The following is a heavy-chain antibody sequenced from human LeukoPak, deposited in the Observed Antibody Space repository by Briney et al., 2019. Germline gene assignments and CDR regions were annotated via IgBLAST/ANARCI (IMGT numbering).Heavy chain of an antibody. CDR3: ARTRGLAGTGALPTYYYYYGMDV. D-gene: IGHD6-13*01. V-gene: IGHV3-30-3*01. Sequence: GGSLRLSCAASGFTFSSYAMHWVRQAPGKGLEWVAVISYDGSNKYYADSVKGRFTISRDNSKNTLYLQMNSLRAEDTAVYYCARTRGLAGTGALPTYYYYYGMDVWGQGTTVTVSS. CDR1: GFTFSSYA. J-gene: IGHJ6*02. CDR2: ISYDGSNK.